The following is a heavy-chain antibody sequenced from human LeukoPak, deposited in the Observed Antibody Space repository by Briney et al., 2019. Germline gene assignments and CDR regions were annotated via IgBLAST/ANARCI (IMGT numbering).Heavy chain of an antibody. V-gene: IGHV4-30-4*01. CDR2: IYYSGST. J-gene: IGHJ4*02. CDR1: GGSISSGDYY. D-gene: IGHD1-26*01. Sequence: SETLSLTRTVSGGSISSGDYYWSWIRQPPGKGLEWIGYIYYSGSTYYNPSLKSRVTISVDTSKNQFSLKLSSVTAADTAVYYCAREASGDSVDYWGQGTLVTVSS. CDR3: AREASGDSVDY.